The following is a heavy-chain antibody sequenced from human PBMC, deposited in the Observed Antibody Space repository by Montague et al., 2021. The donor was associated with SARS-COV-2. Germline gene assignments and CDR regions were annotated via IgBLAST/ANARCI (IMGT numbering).Heavy chain of an antibody. CDR3: ARLGRQQLVRLSGMDV. Sequence: SETLSLTCTVSGGSISSSSYYWGWIRQPPGKGLEWIGSIYYSGSTYYNPSLKSRVTISVDTSKNQFSLKLSSVTAADTAVYYCARLGRQQLVRLSGMDVWGPGTAVAVSS. CDR1: GGSISSSSYY. CDR2: IYYSGST. J-gene: IGHJ6*02. V-gene: IGHV4-39*07. D-gene: IGHD6-13*01.